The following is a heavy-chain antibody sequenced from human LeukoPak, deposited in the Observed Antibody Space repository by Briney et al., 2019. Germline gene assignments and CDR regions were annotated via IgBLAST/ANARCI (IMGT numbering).Heavy chain of an antibody. V-gene: IGHV3-30*18. J-gene: IGHJ3*02. CDR1: GFTFSSYG. Sequence: GGSLRLSCAASGFTFSSYGMHWVRQAPGKGLEWVAVISYDGSNKYYADSVKGRFTISRDNSKNTLHLQMNSLRAEDTAVYYCAKDPGLLWFGEYAFDIWGQGTMVTVSS. CDR3: AKDPGLLWFGEYAFDI. CDR2: ISYDGSNK. D-gene: IGHD3-10*01.